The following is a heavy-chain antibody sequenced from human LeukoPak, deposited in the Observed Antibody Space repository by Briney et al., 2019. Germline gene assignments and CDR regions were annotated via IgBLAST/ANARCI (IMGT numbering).Heavy chain of an antibody. CDR1: GYTFTGNH. Sequence: ASVKVACKASGYTFTGNHMHWVRQAPGQGLEWMGWINPNSGGTNYAQKFQGRVMITRDTSISTAYMEPSRLGSDDTAVYYCARGGSTDSIHSCGGNCYFLDYWGQGTLVTVSS. V-gene: IGHV1-2*02. J-gene: IGHJ4*02. D-gene: IGHD2-21*02. CDR3: ARGGSTDSIHSCGGNCYFLDY. CDR2: INPNSGGT.